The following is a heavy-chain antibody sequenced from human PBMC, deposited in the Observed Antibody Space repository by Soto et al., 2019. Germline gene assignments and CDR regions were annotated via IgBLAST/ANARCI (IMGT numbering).Heavy chain of an antibody. V-gene: IGHV4-59*01. CDR2: IYYSGST. D-gene: IGHD2-15*01. CDR1: GGSISSYY. CDR3: AREKNYCSGGSCYSYNWFDP. J-gene: IGHJ5*02. Sequence: SETLSLTCTVSGGSISSYYWSWIRQPPGKGLEWIGYIYYSGSTNYNPSLKSRVTISVDTSKNQFSLKLSSVTAADTAVYYCAREKNYCSGGSCYSYNWFDPWGQGTLVTVSS.